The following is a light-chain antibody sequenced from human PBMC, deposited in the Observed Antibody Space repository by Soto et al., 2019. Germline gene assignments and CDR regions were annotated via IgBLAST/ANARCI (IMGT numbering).Light chain of an antibody. Sequence: EIVLTQSPGTLSMSPGERATLSCRASQSISSNYLAWYQQKPGQAPRLLIYGASSRATGIPDRFSGSGSVTAFTLTISRLEAEDFAVYYCQQYGSSPWTFGQGTKVEFK. J-gene: IGKJ1*01. CDR1: QSISSNY. CDR2: GAS. CDR3: QQYGSSPWT. V-gene: IGKV3-20*01.